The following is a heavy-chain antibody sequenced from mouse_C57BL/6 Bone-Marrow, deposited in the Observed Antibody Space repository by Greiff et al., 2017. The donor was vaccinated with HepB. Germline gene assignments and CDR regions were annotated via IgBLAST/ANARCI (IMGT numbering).Heavy chain of an antibody. V-gene: IGHV1-26*01. Sequence: EVQLQQSGPELVKPGASVKISCKASGYTFTDYYMNWVKQSHGKSLEWIGDINPNNGGTSYNQKFKGKATLTVDKSSSTAYMELRSLTSEDSAVYYCARGGYYGSSSYWYFDVWGTGTTVTVSS. J-gene: IGHJ1*03. CDR3: ARGGYYGSSSYWYFDV. CDR1: GYTFTDYY. D-gene: IGHD1-1*01. CDR2: INPNNGGT.